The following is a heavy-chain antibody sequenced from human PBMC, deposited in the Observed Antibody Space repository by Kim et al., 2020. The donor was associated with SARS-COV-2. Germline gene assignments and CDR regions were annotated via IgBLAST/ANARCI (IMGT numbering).Heavy chain of an antibody. CDR2: T. D-gene: IGHD3-22*01. J-gene: IGHJ3*01. V-gene: IGHV1-3*01. CDR3: AREGHEGGYLT. Sequence: TRYSQNYQGRVTITRDTAANSAYMELKSLRSEDTAIYYCAREGHEGGYLTWGQGTMVTVSS.